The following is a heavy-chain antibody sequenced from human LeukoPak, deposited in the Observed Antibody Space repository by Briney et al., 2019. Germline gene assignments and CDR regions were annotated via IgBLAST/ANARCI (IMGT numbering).Heavy chain of an antibody. CDR3: VKTTAQYYYDY. CDR2: ISYDGSNK. J-gene: IGHJ4*02. D-gene: IGHD5-18*01. CDR1: GFTFNSYA. V-gene: IGHV3-30-3*02. Sequence: GGSLRLSCAASGFTFNSYAMHWVRQAPGKGLEWVAVISYDGSNKHYADSVKGRLTISRDNSKNTLYLQMSSLRAEDTAVFHCVKTTAQYYYDYWGQGTLVTVSS.